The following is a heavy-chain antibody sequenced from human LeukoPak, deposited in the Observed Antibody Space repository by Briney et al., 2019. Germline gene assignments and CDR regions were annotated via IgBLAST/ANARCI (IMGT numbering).Heavy chain of an antibody. V-gene: IGHV4-4*07. D-gene: IGHD4-17*01. CDR2: IYTSGST. CDR1: GGSISSYY. Sequence: SETLSLTCTVSGGSISSYYWSWIRQPAGKGLEWIGRIYTSGSTNYNPSLKSRVTMSVDTSKNQFSPKLSSVTAADTAVYYCARAPVTTDYYYYMDVWGKGTTVTVSS. CDR3: ARAPVTTDYYYYMDV. J-gene: IGHJ6*03.